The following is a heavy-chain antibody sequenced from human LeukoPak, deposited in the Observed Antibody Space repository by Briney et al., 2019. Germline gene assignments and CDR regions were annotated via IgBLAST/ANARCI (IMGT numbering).Heavy chain of an antibody. CDR2: ISSSSSTI. D-gene: IGHD3-10*01. V-gene: IGHV3-48*04. Sequence: GGSLRLSCAASGFAFSIYSMNWVRQAPGKGLEWVSYISSSSSTIYYADSVKGRFTISRDNAKNSLYLQMNSLRAEDTAVYYCARAVHYYGSGASDYWGQGTLVTVSS. J-gene: IGHJ4*02. CDR3: ARAVHYYGSGASDY. CDR1: GFAFSIYS.